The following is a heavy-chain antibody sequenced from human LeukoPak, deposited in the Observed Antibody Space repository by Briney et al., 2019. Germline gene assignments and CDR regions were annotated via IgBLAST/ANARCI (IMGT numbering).Heavy chain of an antibody. CDR2: IYYSGST. CDR1: GGSISSSSYY. J-gene: IGHJ5*02. V-gene: IGHV4-39*07. Sequence: NTSETLSLTCTVSGGSISSSSYYWGWIRQPPGKGLEWIGSIYYSGSTNYNPSLKSRVTISVDTSKNQFSLKLSSVTAADTAVYYCARLVHSSSWPRPPPWGQGTLVTVSS. D-gene: IGHD6-13*01. CDR3: ARLVHSSSWPRPPP.